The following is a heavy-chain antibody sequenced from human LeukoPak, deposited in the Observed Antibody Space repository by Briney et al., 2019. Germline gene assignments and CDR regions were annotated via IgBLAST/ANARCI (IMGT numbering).Heavy chain of an antibody. CDR3: ASGSAALGYCSGGSCYDHFFDY. J-gene: IGHJ4*02. Sequence: ASVKVSCKASGYTFTSYGISWVRQAPGQGLEWMEWISAYNGNTNYAQKLQGRVTMTTDTSTSTAYMELRSLRSDDTAVYYCASGSAALGYCSGGSCYDHFFDYWGQGTLVTVSS. CDR1: GYTFTSYG. CDR2: ISAYNGNT. D-gene: IGHD2-15*01. V-gene: IGHV1-18*01.